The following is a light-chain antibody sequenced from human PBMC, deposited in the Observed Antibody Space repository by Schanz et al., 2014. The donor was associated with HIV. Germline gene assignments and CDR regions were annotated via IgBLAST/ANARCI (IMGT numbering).Light chain of an antibody. CDR1: SSNIGAGYD. Sequence: QSVLTQPPSLSGAPGQRVSLSCNGSSSNIGAGYDVHWYQQFPGTAPKLLIFDDDSRPSGVPDRFSGSKSGTSATLDITGLQTGDEADYYCGTWDSRLSVGVFGGGTKVTVL. V-gene: IGLV1-40*01. CDR3: GTWDSRLSVGV. J-gene: IGLJ3*02. CDR2: DDD.